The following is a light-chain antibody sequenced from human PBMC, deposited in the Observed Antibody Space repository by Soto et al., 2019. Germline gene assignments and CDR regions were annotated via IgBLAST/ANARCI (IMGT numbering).Light chain of an antibody. Sequence: DIQMTQSPSSLSAPVGDRVTITCRASQSISSYLNWYQQKPGKAPKLLIYAASSLQSGVPSRFSGSGSETEFTLSISSLQPEDFATYFCQQIYSAPLTFGGGTKVDIK. V-gene: IGKV1-39*01. CDR2: AAS. CDR3: QQIYSAPLT. CDR1: QSISSY. J-gene: IGKJ4*01.